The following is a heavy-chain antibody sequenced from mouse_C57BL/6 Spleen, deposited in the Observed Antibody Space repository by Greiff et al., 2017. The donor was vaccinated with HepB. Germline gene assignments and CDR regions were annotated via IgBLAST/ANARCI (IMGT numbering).Heavy chain of an antibody. CDR2: IDPSDSYT. Sequence: VQLQQPGAELVMPGASVKLSCKASGYTFTSYWMHWVKQRPGQGLEWIGEIDPSDSYTNYNQKFKGKSTLTVDKSSSTAYMQLSSLTSEDSAVYYCARGHPYYYGSSYVDLDYWGQGTTLTVSS. D-gene: IGHD1-1*01. CDR3: ARGHPYYYGSSYVDLDY. V-gene: IGHV1-69*01. CDR1: GYTFTSYW. J-gene: IGHJ2*01.